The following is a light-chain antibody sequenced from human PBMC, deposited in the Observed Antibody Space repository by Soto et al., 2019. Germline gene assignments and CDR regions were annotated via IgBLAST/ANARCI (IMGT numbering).Light chain of an antibody. V-gene: IGLV1-47*01. CDR2: RNN. Sequence: QALVTQPPSASGTPGQRVTISCSGSSSNIGSNSVYWYQQLPGTAPKLLICRNNQRPSEVPDRFSGSKSGTSASLAISGLRSEDEADYYCAAWDDSLSGRVVFGGGTKLTVL. J-gene: IGLJ2*01. CDR3: AAWDDSLSGRVV. CDR1: SSNIGSNS.